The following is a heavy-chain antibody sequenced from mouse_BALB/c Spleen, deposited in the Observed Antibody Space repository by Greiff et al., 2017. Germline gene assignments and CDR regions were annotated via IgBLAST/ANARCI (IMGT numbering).Heavy chain of an antibody. CDR2: ISSGGSYT. Sequence: EVKLVESGGDLVKPGGSLKLSCAASGFTFSSYGMSWVRQTPDKRLEWVATISSGGSYTYYPDSVKGRFTISRDNAKNTLYLQMSSLKSEDTAMYYCARHEGISTVVATPFAYWGQGTLVTVSA. V-gene: IGHV5-6*01. CDR1: GFTFSSYG. J-gene: IGHJ3*01. CDR3: ARHEGISTVVATPFAY. D-gene: IGHD1-1*01.